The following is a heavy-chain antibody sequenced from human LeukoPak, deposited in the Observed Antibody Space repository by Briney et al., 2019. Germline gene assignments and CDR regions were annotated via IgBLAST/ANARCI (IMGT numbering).Heavy chain of an antibody. J-gene: IGHJ4*02. D-gene: IGHD3-22*01. V-gene: IGHV3-30*02. CDR1: GFTFSSYG. CDR3: AKVRGYISQTIDY. Sequence: PGGSLRLSCAASGFTFSSYGMHWVRQAPGKGLEWVAFIRYDGSNKYYADSVKGRFTISRDNSKNTLYLQMNSLRAEDTAVYYCAKVRGYISQTIDYWGQGTLVTVSS. CDR2: IRYDGSNK.